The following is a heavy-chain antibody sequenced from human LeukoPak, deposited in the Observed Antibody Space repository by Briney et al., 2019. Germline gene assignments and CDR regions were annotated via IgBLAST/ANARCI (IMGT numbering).Heavy chain of an antibody. CDR1: GFTFSSYS. J-gene: IGHJ4*02. CDR2: ISSSSSYI. Sequence: GGSLRLSCAASGFTFSSYSMNWVRQAPGKGLEWVSSISSSSSYIYYADSVKGRFTISRDNSKNTLYLQMSSLRAEDTAVYYCVKRSYCSSTSCSFDYWGQGTLVTVSS. V-gene: IGHV3-21*01. D-gene: IGHD2-2*01. CDR3: VKRSYCSSTSCSFDY.